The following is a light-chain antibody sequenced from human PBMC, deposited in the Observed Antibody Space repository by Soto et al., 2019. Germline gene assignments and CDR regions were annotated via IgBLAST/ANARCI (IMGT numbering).Light chain of an antibody. J-gene: IGKJ4*01. CDR3: QQYNKWPPLT. V-gene: IGKV3D-15*01. CDR2: GAS. CDR1: HRISNN. Sequence: EVVLTQSPATLSVSPGERATLSCRASHRISNNLAWYQQKPGQAPRVLIYGASISATGIPARFSGSGSETEFTLTISSLQSEDFAVYYCQQYNKWPPLTFGGGTKVEIK.